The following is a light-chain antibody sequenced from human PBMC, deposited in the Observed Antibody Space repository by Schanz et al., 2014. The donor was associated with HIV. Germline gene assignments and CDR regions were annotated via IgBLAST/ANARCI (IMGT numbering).Light chain of an antibody. Sequence: QSVLTQPPSASGTPGQRVTISCSGSSSNIGSNSVNWYQQLPGTAPKLLISSNNQRPSGVPDRFSGSKSGTSASLAISGLRPEDEADYFCQSFDSSLNGVVFGGGTKLTVL. J-gene: IGLJ3*02. CDR1: SSNIGSNS. CDR3: QSFDSSLNGVV. V-gene: IGLV1-44*01. CDR2: SNN.